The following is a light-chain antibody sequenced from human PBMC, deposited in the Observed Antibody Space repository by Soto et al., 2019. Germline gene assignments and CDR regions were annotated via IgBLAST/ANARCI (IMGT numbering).Light chain of an antibody. CDR2: AAS. CDR1: QSINSY. Sequence: DIQMTQSPSSLSVSVGDRVTITCRASQSINSYLNWFQQKPGKAPTLLIYAASSLQSGVPSRFTGSGSGTDFTLIIRSLQPEDSATYYCQQSYNTPPLTFGGGTKVEI. J-gene: IGKJ4*01. CDR3: QQSYNTPPLT. V-gene: IGKV1-39*01.